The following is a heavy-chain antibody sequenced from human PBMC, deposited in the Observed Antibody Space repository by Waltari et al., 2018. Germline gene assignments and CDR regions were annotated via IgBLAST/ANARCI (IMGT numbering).Heavy chain of an antibody. Sequence: EVQLVQSGAEVKKPGATVKISCKASGYTFTDYYMHWVQQAPGKGLEWMGRVDPEDGETIYAEKFQGRVTITADTSTDTAYMELSSLRSEDTAVYYCARRAAITAAGPTYYMDVWGKGTTVTVSS. CDR2: VDPEDGET. D-gene: IGHD6-13*01. CDR3: ARRAAITAAGPTYYMDV. J-gene: IGHJ6*03. CDR1: GYTFTDYY. V-gene: IGHV1-69-2*01.